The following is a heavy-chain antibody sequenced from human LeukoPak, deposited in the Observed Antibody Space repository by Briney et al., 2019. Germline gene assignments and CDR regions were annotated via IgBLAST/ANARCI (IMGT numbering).Heavy chain of an antibody. J-gene: IGHJ3*02. CDR2: IYSGGST. V-gene: IGHV3-66*01. D-gene: IGHD3-22*01. Sequence: GGSLRLSCAASGFTFSSYSMTWVRQAPGKGLEWVSVIYSGGSTYYADSVKGRFTISRDNSKNTLYLQMNSLRAEDTAVYYCAREGPDYYDSSGYPSRAFDIWGQGTMVTVSS. CDR3: AREGPDYYDSSGYPSRAFDI. CDR1: GFTFSSYS.